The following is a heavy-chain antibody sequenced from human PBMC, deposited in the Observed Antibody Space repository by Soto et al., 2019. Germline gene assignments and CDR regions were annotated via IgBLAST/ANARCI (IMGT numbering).Heavy chain of an antibody. CDR1: GFSFNTYG. D-gene: IGHD6-6*01. V-gene: IGHV3-30*18. CDR2: ISYNGDKT. CDR3: AKDRIRGTSYFDY. Sequence: QVQLLESGGGVVQPGRSLRLSCAASGFSFNTYGMHWVRQAQGKGLEWVAVISYNGDKTFYADSVKGRFTISRDNSQSTLYLQMNSLRPEDTAVYYCAKDRIRGTSYFDYWGQGTLVTFSS. J-gene: IGHJ4*02.